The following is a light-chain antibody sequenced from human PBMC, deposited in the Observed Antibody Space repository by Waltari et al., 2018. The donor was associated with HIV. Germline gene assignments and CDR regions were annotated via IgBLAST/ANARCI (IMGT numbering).Light chain of an antibody. CDR1: SSDVGAYNY. CDR2: DVS. CDR3: NSYSTTYTPCV. J-gene: IGLJ1*01. Sequence: QSALTQPASVSGSPGQSITISFTGSSSDVGAYNYVSWYQQHPGKAPKLVIYDVSNRPSGVSNRFSGSKSGNTASLTISGLQTEDEADYYCNSYSTTYTPCVFGTGTRVTVL. V-gene: IGLV2-14*01.